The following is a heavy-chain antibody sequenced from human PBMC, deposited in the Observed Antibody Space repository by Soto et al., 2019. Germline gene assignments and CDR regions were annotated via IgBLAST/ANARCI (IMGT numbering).Heavy chain of an antibody. J-gene: IGHJ4*02. V-gene: IGHV3-15*01. CDR3: TTGLIGAGAYHLLNFDY. CDR2: IKSKTDGGTT. Sequence: GGSLRLSCAASGFTFSNAWMSWVRQAPGKGLEWVGRIKSKTDGGTTDYAAPVKGRFTISRDDSKNTLYLQMNSLKTEDTAVYYCTTGLIGAGAYHLLNFDYWGQGTLVTVSS. CDR1: GFTFSNAW. D-gene: IGHD2-2*01.